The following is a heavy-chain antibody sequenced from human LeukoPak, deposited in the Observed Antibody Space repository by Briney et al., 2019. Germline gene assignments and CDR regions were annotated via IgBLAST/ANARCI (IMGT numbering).Heavy chain of an antibody. D-gene: IGHD5-12*01. J-gene: IGHJ6*04. Sequence: GGSLRLSCIASGFSFSDFGMHWVRQAPGKGLEWVAVISYDGSNEYYADSVKGRFTISKDNSKNTLYMQVSSLKSDDTAVYYCARIHSGYEPPKEYYGMDVWGKGTTVTVSS. V-gene: IGHV3-30*03. CDR2: ISYDGSNE. CDR1: GFSFSDFG. CDR3: ARIHSGYEPPKEYYGMDV.